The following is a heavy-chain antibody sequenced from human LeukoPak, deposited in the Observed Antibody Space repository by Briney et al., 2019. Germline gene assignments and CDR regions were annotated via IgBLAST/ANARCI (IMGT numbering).Heavy chain of an antibody. D-gene: IGHD2-15*01. V-gene: IGHV1-69*04. J-gene: IGHJ4*02. CDR2: IIPILGIA. CDR1: GGTFSSYA. CDR3: ARSDLGYCSGGSCYPLPD. Sequence: SVKASCKASGGTFSSYAISWVRQAPGQGLEWMGRIIPILGIANYAQKFQGRVTITADKSTSTAYMELSSLRSEDTAVYYCARSDLGYCSGGSCYPLPDWGQGTLVTVSS.